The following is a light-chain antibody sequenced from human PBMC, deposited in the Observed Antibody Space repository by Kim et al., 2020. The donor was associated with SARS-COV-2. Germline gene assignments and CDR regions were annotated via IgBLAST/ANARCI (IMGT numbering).Light chain of an antibody. V-gene: IGLV3-21*03. CDR2: DDS. CDR3: QVWDTNSDHVV. CDR1: NIGSKS. J-gene: IGLJ2*01. Sequence: SYELTQPPTVSVAPGKTARITCGGNNIGSKSVYWYQQKSGQAPVLVVFDDSDRPSGIPERFSGSRSGNTATLTVIRVEAGDEADYYCQVWDTNSDHVVFGGGTQLNVL.